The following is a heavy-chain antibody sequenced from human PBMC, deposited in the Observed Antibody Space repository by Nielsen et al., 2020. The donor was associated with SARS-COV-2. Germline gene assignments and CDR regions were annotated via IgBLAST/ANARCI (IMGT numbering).Heavy chain of an antibody. V-gene: IGHV5-51*01. CDR1: GYSFSSYW. CDR2: IYPGNSET. J-gene: IGHJ3*02. Sequence: GGSLSLSCKGSGYSFSSYWIAWVRQMPGKGLEWMGIIYPGNSETRYSPSFQGQVTISADKSTSTAYLQWSSLKASDTAMYYCGRHLSVVHKGLEIWGQGTMVTVSS. D-gene: IGHD1-1*01. CDR3: GRHLSVVHKGLEI.